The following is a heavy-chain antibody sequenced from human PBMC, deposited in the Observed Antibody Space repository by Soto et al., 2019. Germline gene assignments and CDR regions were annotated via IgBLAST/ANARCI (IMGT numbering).Heavy chain of an antibody. CDR2: IYYSGST. Sequence: PSETLSLTCTVSGGSISSSSYYWGWIRQPPGKGLAWIGSIYYSGSTYNNPSLKSRVTISVDTSKNQFSLKLSSVTAADTAVYYCARRNGFSGSYYIGWFDPWGQGTLVTVSS. CDR1: GGSISSSSYY. V-gene: IGHV4-39*01. CDR3: ARRNGFSGSYYIGWFDP. J-gene: IGHJ5*02. D-gene: IGHD1-26*01.